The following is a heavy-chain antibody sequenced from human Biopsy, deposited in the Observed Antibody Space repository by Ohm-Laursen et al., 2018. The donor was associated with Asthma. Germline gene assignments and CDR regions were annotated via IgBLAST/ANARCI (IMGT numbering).Heavy chain of an antibody. J-gene: IGHJ6*02. Sequence: SVKVSCKTSGYTFNSAGITWVRQAPGQGLEWMGWISVYNGDTEVAQKLQDRVTMITDTSTSTAYMELRSLRSDDTAVYFCARAVDYSHYYGIDVWGQGTTVTVS. D-gene: IGHD3-10*01. CDR1: GYTFNSAG. CDR3: ARAVDYSHYYGIDV. V-gene: IGHV1-18*01. CDR2: ISVYNGDT.